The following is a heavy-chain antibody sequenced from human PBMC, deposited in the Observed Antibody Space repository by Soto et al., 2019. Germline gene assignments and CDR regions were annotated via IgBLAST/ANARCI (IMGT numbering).Heavy chain of an antibody. CDR1: GISLSTSGVG. D-gene: IGHD6-6*01. CDR3: ARGLAALPVFAFDI. Sequence: QITVRGSGPPLVSPTQTLTLTCSLSGISLSTSGVGVGWIRQPPGKALEWLALIYWSDDKHYSPSLKSRLTITKDTSKNQAVLTMTNMDPVDTATYYCARGLAALPVFAFDIWGQGTMVTVSS. J-gene: IGHJ3*02. CDR2: IYWSDDK. V-gene: IGHV2-5*01.